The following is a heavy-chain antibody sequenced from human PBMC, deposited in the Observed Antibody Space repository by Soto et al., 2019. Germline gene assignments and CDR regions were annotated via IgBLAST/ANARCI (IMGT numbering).Heavy chain of an antibody. V-gene: IGHV4-39*01. J-gene: IGHJ4*02. Sequence: PSDTLSLTCTVSGGSISSSSYYWGWIRQPPGKGLEWIGSIYYSGSTYYNPSLKSRVTISVDTSKNQFSLKLSSVTAADTAVYYCARHGALQWPVLSGDTQKDSFDYWGQGTLVTVSS. CDR2: IYYSGST. CDR3: ARHGALQWPVLSGDTQKDSFDY. CDR1: GGSISSSSYY. D-gene: IGHD6-19*01.